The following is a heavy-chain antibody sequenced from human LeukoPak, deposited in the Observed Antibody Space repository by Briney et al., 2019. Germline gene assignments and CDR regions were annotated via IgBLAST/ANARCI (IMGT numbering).Heavy chain of an antibody. CDR1: GGSITNFY. J-gene: IGHJ5*01. CDR3: ARNHGGWFDS. Sequence: SETLSLTCTVSGGSITNFYWTWIRQSPGKGLEWIGYVSYSGTTKYSPSLKSRVTISLDTSKNQFSLKLNSVTAADTAVYYCARNHGGWFDSWGQGTLVTVSS. D-gene: IGHD4-23*01. V-gene: IGHV4-59*01. CDR2: VSYSGTT.